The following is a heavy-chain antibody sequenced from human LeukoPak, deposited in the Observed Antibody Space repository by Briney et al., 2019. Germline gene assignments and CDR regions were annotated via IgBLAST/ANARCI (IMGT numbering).Heavy chain of an antibody. CDR1: GGSISSYY. J-gene: IGHJ4*02. Sequence: SETLSLTCTVSGGSISSYYWSWIRQPPGKVLEWIGYIYYSGSTNYNPSLKSRVTISVDTSKNPSSLTLSSVTAADTAVYYCARESGGYCTNGVCSSFDYWGQGTLVTVSS. V-gene: IGHV4-59*01. CDR3: ARESGGYCTNGVCSSFDY. CDR2: IYYSGST. D-gene: IGHD2-8*01.